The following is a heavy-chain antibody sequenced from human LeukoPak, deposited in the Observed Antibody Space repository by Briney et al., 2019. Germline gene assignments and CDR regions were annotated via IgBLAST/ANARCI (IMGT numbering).Heavy chain of an antibody. V-gene: IGHV3-33*06. D-gene: IGHD4-11*01. CDR3: AKDAQRGFDYSNSLQI. CDR1: GFTSSHYG. CDR2: IWSDGSDK. Sequence: GGSLRLSCAASGFTSSHYGMHWVRQTPGAGLERVAVIWSDGSDKYYAKSVKGRFTISRDNSKNSLFLQMNSLRAEDTAVYYCAKDAQRGFDYSNSLQIWGQGILVTVSS. J-gene: IGHJ4*02.